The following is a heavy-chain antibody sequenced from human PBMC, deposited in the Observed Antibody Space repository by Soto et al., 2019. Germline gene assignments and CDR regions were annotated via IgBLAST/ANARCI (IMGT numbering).Heavy chain of an antibody. D-gene: IGHD3-9*01. J-gene: IGHJ4*02. CDR2: MYHSGST. CDR3: ARGLLLRYFDWLPYYFDY. V-gene: IGHV4-30-2*01. CDR1: GGSISSGGYS. Sequence: PSETLSLTCAVSGGSISSGGYSWSWIRQPPGKGLECIWYMYHSGSTNYNPSLKSRVTISVDTSKNHFSLKLSSVTAADTAVYYCARGLLLRYFDWLPYYFDYWGQGTLVTVSS.